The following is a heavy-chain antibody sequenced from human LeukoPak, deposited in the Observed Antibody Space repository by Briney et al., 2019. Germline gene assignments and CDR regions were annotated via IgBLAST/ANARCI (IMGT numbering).Heavy chain of an antibody. Sequence: GGSLRLSCAASGFTVSSHYMSWVRQAPGRGLEWVSVIHSGGSTYHADSVKGRFTISRDSSKNTVYLQMNSMRVEDTAVYYCASLAGDIWGQGTMVTVSS. D-gene: IGHD6-19*01. CDR1: GFTVSSHY. J-gene: IGHJ3*02. CDR3: ASLAGDI. CDR2: IHSGGST. V-gene: IGHV3-66*02.